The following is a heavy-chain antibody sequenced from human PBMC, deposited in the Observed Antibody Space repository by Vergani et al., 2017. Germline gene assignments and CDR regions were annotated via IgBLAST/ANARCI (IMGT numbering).Heavy chain of an antibody. Sequence: QVQLVESGGGVVQPGGSLRLSCAASGFTFSNYGMHWVRQAPGKGLEWVAFIRFDGTNKYYADSVKGRFTISRDNSKNTLYLQMNSLRAEDTAVYYCARDWAVAGIGDGNWFDPWGQGTLVTVSS. CDR3: ARDWAVAGIGDGNWFDP. J-gene: IGHJ5*02. D-gene: IGHD6-19*01. CDR1: GFTFSNYG. V-gene: IGHV3-30*02. CDR2: IRFDGTNK.